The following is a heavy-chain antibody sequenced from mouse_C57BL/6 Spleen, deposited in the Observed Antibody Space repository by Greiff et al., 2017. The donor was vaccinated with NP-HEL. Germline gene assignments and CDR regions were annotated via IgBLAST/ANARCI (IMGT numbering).Heavy chain of an antibody. CDR3: ARSGLFYFDY. V-gene: IGHV1-82*01. J-gene: IGHJ2*01. CDR1: GYAFSSSW. Sequence: VQLQQSGPELVKPGASVKISCKASGYAFSSSWMNWVKQRPGKGLEWIGRIYPGDGDTNYNGKFKGKATLTADKSSSTAYMQLSSLTSEDSAVYVCARSGLFYFDYWGQGTTLTVSS. D-gene: IGHD1-1*02. CDR2: IYPGDGDT.